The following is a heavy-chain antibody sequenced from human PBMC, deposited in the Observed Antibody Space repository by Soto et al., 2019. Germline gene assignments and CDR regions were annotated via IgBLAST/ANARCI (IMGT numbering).Heavy chain of an antibody. Sequence: GASVKVSCKASGGTFSSYAISWVRQAPGQGLEWMGWINPNSGGTNYPQKFQGWVTMTRDTSISTAYMELSRLRSDDTAVYDCARGPGWGKFDYWGEGTLVTVSS. CDR2: INPNSGGT. J-gene: IGHJ4*02. V-gene: IGHV1-2*04. CDR3: ARGPGWGKFDY. D-gene: IGHD3-16*01. CDR1: GGTFSSYA.